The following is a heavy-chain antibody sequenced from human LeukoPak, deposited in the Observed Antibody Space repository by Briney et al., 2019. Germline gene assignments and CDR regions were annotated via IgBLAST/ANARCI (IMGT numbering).Heavy chain of an antibody. CDR2: MNPNRGNT. V-gene: IGHV1-8*01. D-gene: IGHD3-22*01. J-gene: IGHJ4*02. Sequence: ASVKVSCKASGYTFTTYDINWVRQATGQGLEWMGWMNPNRGNTGYEQKFQGRVTMTGNTSISTAYMELSSLRSEDTAVYYCARGYYDTTGYYYRLDSWGQGTLVTVSS. CDR1: GYTFTTYD. CDR3: ARGYYDTTGYYYRLDS.